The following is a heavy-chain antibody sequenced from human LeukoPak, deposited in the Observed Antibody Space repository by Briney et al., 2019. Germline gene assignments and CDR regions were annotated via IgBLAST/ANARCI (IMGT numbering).Heavy chain of an antibody. J-gene: IGHJ4*02. CDR3: ARDLGYYYDSSGYSDY. Sequence: GGSLRLSCAASGFTFSSYSMNWVRQAPGKGLEWVSYISSSSSTIYYADSVKGRFTISRDNAKNSLYLQMSSLRAEDTAVYYCARDLGYYYDSSGYSDYWGQGTLVTVSS. CDR2: ISSSSSTI. V-gene: IGHV3-48*01. D-gene: IGHD3-22*01. CDR1: GFTFSSYS.